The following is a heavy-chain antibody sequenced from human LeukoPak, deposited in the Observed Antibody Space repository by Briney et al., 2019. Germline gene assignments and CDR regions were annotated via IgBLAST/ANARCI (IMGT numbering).Heavy chain of an antibody. Sequence: GRSLRLSCAASGFTFGNYGMHWVRQAPGKGLEWVALIWHDGSQKNYADSVKGRFTISRDNSKNTLYLQMNSLRAEDTAIYYCANNFDYWGQGTLVTVSS. CDR2: IWHDGSQK. CDR1: GFTFGNYG. J-gene: IGHJ4*02. V-gene: IGHV3-33*06. CDR3: ANNFDY.